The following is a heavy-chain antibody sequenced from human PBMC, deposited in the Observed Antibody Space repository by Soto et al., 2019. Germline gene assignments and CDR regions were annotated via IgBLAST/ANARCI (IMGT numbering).Heavy chain of an antibody. V-gene: IGHV3-23*01. CDR3: AIGGRTWRGECSGGACYSDWDN. CDR2: ISGRGGST. CDR1: GFTFDSYA. J-gene: IGHJ4*02. D-gene: IGHD2-21*02. Sequence: GGSLRLSCATSGFTFDSYAMSWVRQAPGKGLEWVSGISGRGGSTYYADSVKGRFTISRDKSKNTAYLEMNSLRAEDTAVYYCAIGGRTWRGECSGGACYSDWDNWGQGTLVTVSS.